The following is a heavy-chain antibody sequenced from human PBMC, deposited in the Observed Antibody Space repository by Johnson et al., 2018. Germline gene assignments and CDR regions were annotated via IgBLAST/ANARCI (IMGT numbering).Heavy chain of an antibody. V-gene: IGHV3-74*01. CDR2: ISPDGSDI. Sequence: VQLQESGGGLVQPGGSLRLSCAASGFTFSDYWMHWVRQPPGKGLVWVARISPDGSDIIYADSVKGRFTISRDNAKNTLYLQMNSLSAEDTAVYYCVRGYGSGPNLVFFTCIFDSWGQGTMVTVAS. J-gene: IGHJ3*02. D-gene: IGHD2-8*01. CDR1: GFTFSDYW. CDR3: VRGYGSGPNLVFFTCIFDS.